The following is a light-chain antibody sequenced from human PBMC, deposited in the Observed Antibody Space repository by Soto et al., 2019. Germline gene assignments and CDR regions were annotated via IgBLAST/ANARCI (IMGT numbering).Light chain of an antibody. V-gene: IGKV3-20*01. CDR3: QQYGKSPPIT. Sequence: ENVLTQSTGTLSLSPGERATLSCRASQSVSSNSLAWFQHKPGQAPRLLIYDTSSRATGIPDRFSGSGSGTDFTLTISRLETEDFAVYYCQQYGKSPPITFGQGTRLEIK. J-gene: IGKJ5*01. CDR1: QSVSSNS. CDR2: DTS.